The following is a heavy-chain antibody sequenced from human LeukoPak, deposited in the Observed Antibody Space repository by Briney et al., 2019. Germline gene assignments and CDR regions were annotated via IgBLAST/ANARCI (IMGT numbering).Heavy chain of an antibody. CDR2: ISAYNGNT. J-gene: IGHJ6*02. Sequence: ASVKVSCKASGYTVSHYAINWVRQAPGQGPEWMGWISAYNGNTNYAQKLQGRVTMTTDTSTSTAYMELRSLRPDDTAVYYCARDSSPEDYYYYYGMDVWGQGTTVTVSS. CDR1: GYTVSHYA. D-gene: IGHD6-13*01. CDR3: ARDSSPEDYYYYYGMDV. V-gene: IGHV1-18*01.